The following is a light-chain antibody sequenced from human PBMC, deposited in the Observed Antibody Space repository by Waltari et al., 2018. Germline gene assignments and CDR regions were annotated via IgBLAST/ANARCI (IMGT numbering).Light chain of an antibody. J-gene: IGLJ2*01. V-gene: IGLV2-14*03. Sequence: QSALTQPASVSGSPGQSITIPCTGTSSDVGGYNYVSWYQQHPGKAPKLMIYDVSNRPSGVSNRFSGSKSGNTASLTISGLHAEDEADYYCGSYTSSSTVVFGGGTKLTVL. CDR3: GSYTSSSTVV. CDR2: DVS. CDR1: SSDVGGYNY.